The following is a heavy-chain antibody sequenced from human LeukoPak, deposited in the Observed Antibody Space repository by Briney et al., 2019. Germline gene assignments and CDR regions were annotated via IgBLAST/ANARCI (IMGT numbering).Heavy chain of an antibody. V-gene: IGHV3-48*02. CDR1: GFSFGTFG. J-gene: IGHJ4*02. D-gene: IGHD3-22*01. CDR2: IGSGSSPI. CDR3: ARASPSGYDY. Sequence: GGSLRLSCVASGFSFGTFGMNWVRQAPGKGLEWVSYIGSGSSPIYYADSVKGRFIMSRDNAKNSLNLQMNSLRDEDAAVYYCARASPSGYDYWGQGTLVTVSS.